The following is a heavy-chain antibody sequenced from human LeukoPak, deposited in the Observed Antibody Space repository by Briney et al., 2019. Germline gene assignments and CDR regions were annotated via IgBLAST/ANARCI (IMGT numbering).Heavy chain of an antibody. J-gene: IGHJ4*02. Sequence: GGSLRLSCAASGFTFSSYWMSWVRQAPGKGLEWVSYISSSSSTIYYADSVKGRFTISRDNAKNSLYLQMNSLRAKDTAVYYCARDSSGWYLAPHFDYWGQGTLVTVSS. CDR3: ARDSSGWYLAPHFDY. CDR2: ISSSSSTI. D-gene: IGHD6-19*01. V-gene: IGHV3-48*01. CDR1: GFTFSSYW.